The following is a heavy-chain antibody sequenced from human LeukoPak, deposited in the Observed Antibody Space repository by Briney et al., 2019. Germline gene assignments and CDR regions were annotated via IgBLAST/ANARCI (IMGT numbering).Heavy chain of an antibody. CDR1: GYTFTSYG. D-gene: IGHD5-18*01. CDR3: ARNKGEDTAMVFDY. V-gene: IGHV1-18*01. CDR2: ISAYNGNT. Sequence: ASVKVSCKASGYTFTSYGISWVRRAPGQGLEWMGWISAYNGNTNYAQKLQGRVTMTTDTSTSTAYMELRSLRSDDTAVYYCARNKGEDTAMVFDYWGQGTLVTVSS. J-gene: IGHJ4*02.